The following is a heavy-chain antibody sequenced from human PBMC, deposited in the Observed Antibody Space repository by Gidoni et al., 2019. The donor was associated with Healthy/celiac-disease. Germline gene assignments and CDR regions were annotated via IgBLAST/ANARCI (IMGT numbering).Heavy chain of an antibody. D-gene: IGHD3-9*01. Sequence: EVQLVESGGGLVQPGGSLRLSCAASGFTFSRYWMSWVRQAPGKGLEWVANIKQDGSEKYYVDSVKGRFTISRDNAKNSLYLQMNSLRAEDTAVYYCARARGILTGSHYYYYGMDVWGQGTTVTVSS. CDR1: GFTFSRYW. CDR3: ARARGILTGSHYYYYGMDV. CDR2: IKQDGSEK. V-gene: IGHV3-7*03. J-gene: IGHJ6*02.